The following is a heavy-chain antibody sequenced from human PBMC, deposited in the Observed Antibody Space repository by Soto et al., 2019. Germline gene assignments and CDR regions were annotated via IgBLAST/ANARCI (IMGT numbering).Heavy chain of an antibody. Sequence: QVQLQESGPGLVKPSQTLSLTCAVSGGFISSVRYYWSWLRQPPGKGLEWIGYIYYTGSTFYNPSLKSRFTISADMSKNQFSLRLNSVTAADTAVYYCARNHGDEGGWFDPWGQGTLVTVSS. CDR2: IYYTGST. CDR1: GGFISSVRYY. CDR3: ARNHGDEGGWFDP. V-gene: IGHV4-30-4*01. D-gene: IGHD4-17*01. J-gene: IGHJ5*02.